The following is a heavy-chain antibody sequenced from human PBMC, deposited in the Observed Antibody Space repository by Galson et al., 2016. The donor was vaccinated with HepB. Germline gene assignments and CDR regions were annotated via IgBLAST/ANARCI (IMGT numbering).Heavy chain of an antibody. V-gene: IGHV3-30*04. CDR2: ISFDGSTT. Sequence: SLRLSCAGSGFTFRACSIHWVRQAPGKGLEWVTIISFDGSTTYYADSVKGRFTVSRDNSKSTVYLQMNSLTTEDTALYYCARTPLGAVASASLDYWGQGALVTVSS. CDR1: GFTFRACS. D-gene: IGHD6-19*01. J-gene: IGHJ4*02. CDR3: ARTPLGAVASASLDY.